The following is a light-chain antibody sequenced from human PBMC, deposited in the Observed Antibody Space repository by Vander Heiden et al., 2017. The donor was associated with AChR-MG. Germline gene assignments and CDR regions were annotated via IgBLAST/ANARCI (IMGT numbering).Light chain of an antibody. J-gene: IGKJ1*01. CDR1: QNINNW. CDR2: TAS. Sequence: DIQMTQSPSTLPASVGDRVTITCRASQNINNWLAWYQQKPGKAPNLLIYTASRLESGVPSRFSGSGSGTEFSLTISSLQPDDFATYFCQQYFSYPMWTFGQGTKVEVK. CDR3: QQYFSYPMWT. V-gene: IGKV1-5*03.